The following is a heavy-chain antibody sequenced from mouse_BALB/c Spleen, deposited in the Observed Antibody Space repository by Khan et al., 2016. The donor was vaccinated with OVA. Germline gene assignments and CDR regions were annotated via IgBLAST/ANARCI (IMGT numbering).Heavy chain of an antibody. CDR1: GYTFTDYY. CDR2: INPNNGDT. V-gene: IGHV1-26*01. CDR3: ARGLFDV. J-gene: IGHJ1*01. Sequence: VQLKQSGPELVKPGASVKMSCKASGYTFTDYYMKWLKQSHGKSLEWIGDINPNNGDTFYNQKFKDKATLTVVKSSSTAYMQLNSLTSEDSAVYYCARGLFDVWGAGTTVTVSS.